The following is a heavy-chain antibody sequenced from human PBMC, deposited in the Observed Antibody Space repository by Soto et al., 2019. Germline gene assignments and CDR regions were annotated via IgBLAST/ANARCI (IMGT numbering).Heavy chain of an antibody. J-gene: IGHJ6*02. Sequence: ASVKVSCKASGYTFTSYGISWVRQAPGQGLEWMGWISAYNGNTNYAQKLQGRVTMTTDTSTSTAYMELRSLRSDDTAVYYCARGPREYYDFWSGPLDYYYYYGMDVWGQGTTVTVPS. CDR2: ISAYNGNT. CDR1: GYTFTSYG. V-gene: IGHV1-18*01. D-gene: IGHD3-3*01. CDR3: ARGPREYYDFWSGPLDYYYYYGMDV.